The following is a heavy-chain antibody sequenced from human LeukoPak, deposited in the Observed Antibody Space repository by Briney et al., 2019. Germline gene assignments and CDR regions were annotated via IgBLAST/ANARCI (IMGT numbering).Heavy chain of an antibody. J-gene: IGHJ4*02. D-gene: IGHD3-22*01. V-gene: IGHV4-59*01. CDR2: IYYSGST. Sequence: SETLSLTCTVSGGSISSYYWSWIRQPPGKGLEWIGYIYYSGSTNYNPSLKSRVTISVDTSKNQFSLKLSSVTAADTAVYYCARVTDSSGYRLDYWGQGTLVTVSS. CDR1: GGSISSYY. CDR3: ARVTDSSGYRLDY.